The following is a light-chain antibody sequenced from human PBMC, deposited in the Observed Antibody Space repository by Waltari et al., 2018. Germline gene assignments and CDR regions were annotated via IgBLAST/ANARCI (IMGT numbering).Light chain of an antibody. CDR2: AAS. J-gene: IGKJ4*01. V-gene: IGKV3-20*01. CDR3: QHYSNSRL. Sequence: EIALTQSPGTLSLSPGERATLSCRASQSISSSYLAWYQQKPGQAPRLLIYAASSRLTGNPDRFSGSGSETDFTLSISRQDPEDFAVYYCQHYSNSRLFGGGTKVEIK. CDR1: QSISSSY.